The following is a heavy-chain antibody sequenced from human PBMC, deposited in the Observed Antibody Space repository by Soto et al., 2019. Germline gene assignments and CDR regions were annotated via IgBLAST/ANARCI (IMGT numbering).Heavy chain of an antibody. CDR3: ARVFAVAAAGMEHFDY. Sequence: SETLSLTCAVYGGSFSGYYWSWIRQPPGKWLEWIGEINHSGSTNYNPSLKSRVTISVDTSKNQFSLKLSSVTAADTAVYYCARVFAVAAAGMEHFDYWGQGTLVTVS. D-gene: IGHD6-13*01. CDR1: GGSFSGYY. V-gene: IGHV4-34*01. CDR2: INHSGST. J-gene: IGHJ4*02.